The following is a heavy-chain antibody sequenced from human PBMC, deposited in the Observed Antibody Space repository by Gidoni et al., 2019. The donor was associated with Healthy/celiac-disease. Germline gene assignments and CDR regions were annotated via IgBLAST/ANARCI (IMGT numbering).Heavy chain of an antibody. CDR1: GFTFSSYA. D-gene: IGHD4-4*01. J-gene: IGHJ4*02. V-gene: IGHV3-30*01. CDR2: ISYDGSNK. CDR3: ARVSPYDYSNYNGVY. Sequence: QVQLVESGGGVVQPGRSLRLSCAASGFTFSSYAMHWVRQAPGKGLEWVAVISYDGSNKYYADSVKGRFTISRDNSKNTLYLQMNSLRAEDTAVYYCARVSPYDYSNYNGVYWGQGTLVTVSS.